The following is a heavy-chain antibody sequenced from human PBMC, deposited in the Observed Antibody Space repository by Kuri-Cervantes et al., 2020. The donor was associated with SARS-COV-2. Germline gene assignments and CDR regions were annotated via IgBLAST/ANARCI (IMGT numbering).Heavy chain of an antibody. Sequence: GESLKISCAASGFTFSSYAMSWVRQAPGKGLEWVSAISGSGGSTYYADSVKGRFTISRDNSKNTLYLQMNSLRAEDTAVYYCARVDPLLIDSSGLTGIDYWGQGTLVTVSS. J-gene: IGHJ4*02. CDR1: GFTFSSYA. D-gene: IGHD6-19*01. CDR3: ARVDPLLIDSSGLTGIDY. V-gene: IGHV3-23*01. CDR2: ISGSGGST.